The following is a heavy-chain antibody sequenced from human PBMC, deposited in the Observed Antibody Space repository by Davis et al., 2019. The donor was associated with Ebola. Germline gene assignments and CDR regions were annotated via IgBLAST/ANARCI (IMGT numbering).Heavy chain of an antibody. Sequence: GESLKISCAASGFTFDDYGMSWVRQAPGKGLEWVSTISSSGGDTYYADSVEGRFTISRDNSKNTLYLQMNSLRDEDTAVYYCARDSFDAFDIWGQGTMVTVSS. CDR2: ISSSGGDT. V-gene: IGHV3-23*01. CDR1: GFTFDDYG. J-gene: IGHJ3*02. CDR3: ARDSFDAFDI.